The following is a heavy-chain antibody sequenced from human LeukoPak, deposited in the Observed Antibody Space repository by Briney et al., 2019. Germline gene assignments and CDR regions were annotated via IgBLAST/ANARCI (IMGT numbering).Heavy chain of an antibody. V-gene: IGHV3-74*01. CDR1: GFTFGSYW. D-gene: IGHD3-22*01. CDR2: IDSDGSTT. CDR3: ARSVYDSGGYYRVLDY. J-gene: IGHJ4*02. Sequence: GGSLRLSCAASGFTFGSYWMHWVRQAPGKGLVWVSRIDSDGSTTSYADSVKGRFTISRDNAKNTLFLQMNSLRAEDTAAYYCARSVYDSGGYYRVLDYWGQGTLVTVSS.